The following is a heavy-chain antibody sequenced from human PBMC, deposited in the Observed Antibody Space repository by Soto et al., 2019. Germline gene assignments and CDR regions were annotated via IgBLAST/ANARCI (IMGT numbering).Heavy chain of an antibody. D-gene: IGHD3-10*01. Sequence: EVQLLEAGGGLVQPGGSLRLSCTASGFTFSNCAMNWVRQAPGKGLEWVSAISGSGGSTYYADSVKRRFTNSTENSKNTASLQMNSMAAEDTAVYFCAKMSLWFGELCPYYIDYWGQGTLVTVSS. CDR2: ISGSGGST. J-gene: IGHJ4*02. CDR1: GFTFSNCA. V-gene: IGHV3-23*01. CDR3: AKMSLWFGELCPYYIDY.